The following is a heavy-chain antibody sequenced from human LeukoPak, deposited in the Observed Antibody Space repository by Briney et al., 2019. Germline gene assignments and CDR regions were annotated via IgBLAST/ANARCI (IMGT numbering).Heavy chain of an antibody. Sequence: SQTLSLTCAISGDSVSSNSGAWNWIRQSPSRGLEWLGRTYYRSKWYNDYAVSVKSRTTINPDTSKNQFSLQLNSVTPKDTAVYYCARARLAGYDPNFDYWGQGTLVTVSS. V-gene: IGHV6-1*01. D-gene: IGHD5-12*01. CDR2: TYYRSKWYN. CDR1: GDSVSSNSGA. J-gene: IGHJ4*02. CDR3: ARARLAGYDPNFDY.